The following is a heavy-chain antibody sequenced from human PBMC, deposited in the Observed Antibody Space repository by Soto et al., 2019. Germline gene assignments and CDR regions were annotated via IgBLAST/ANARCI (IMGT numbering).Heavy chain of an antibody. J-gene: IGHJ2*01. CDR3: ARGSGTITYWHFDH. V-gene: IGHV4-34*01. Sequence: PSETLSLTCAVYGGSFSGYYWSWIRQPPGKGLEWIGEINHSGSTNYNPSLRSRVTISVDTSKNQFSLKLSSVTAADTAVYYCARGSGTITYWHFDHWGRGPRVTGSS. CDR2: INHSGST. D-gene: IGHD1-7*01. CDR1: GGSFSGYY.